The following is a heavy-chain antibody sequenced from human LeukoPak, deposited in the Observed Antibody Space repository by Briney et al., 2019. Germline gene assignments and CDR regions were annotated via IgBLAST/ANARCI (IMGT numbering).Heavy chain of an antibody. J-gene: IGHJ3*02. CDR2: LSGSGGST. CDR1: GGSISSLY. Sequence: ETLSLTCSVSGGSISSLYWSWIRQTPGKGLEWVSTLSGSGGSTYSADSVKGRFTISRDNSKNTLYLQMNSLRAEDTAVYHCTKGRTPDYVSDAFDIWGQGTLLTVSS. D-gene: IGHD4-17*01. CDR3: TKGRTPDYVSDAFDI. V-gene: IGHV3-23*01.